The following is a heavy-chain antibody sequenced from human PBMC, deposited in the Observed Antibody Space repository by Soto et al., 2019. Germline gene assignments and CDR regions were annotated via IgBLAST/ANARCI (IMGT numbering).Heavy chain of an antibody. Sequence: ASVKVSCKASGGTFSSYAISWVRQAPGQGLEWMGGIIPIFGTANYAQKFQGRVTITADESTSTAYMELSSLRSEDTAVYYCASPPNTVAAASAFYGMDVWGQGTTVTVSS. CDR2: IIPIFGTA. V-gene: IGHV1-69*13. D-gene: IGHD4-17*01. CDR3: ASPPNTVAAASAFYGMDV. CDR1: GGTFSSYA. J-gene: IGHJ6*02.